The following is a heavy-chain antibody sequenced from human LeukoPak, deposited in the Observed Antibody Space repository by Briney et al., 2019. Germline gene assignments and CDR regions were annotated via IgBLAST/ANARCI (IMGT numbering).Heavy chain of an antibody. CDR3: ARRGDGYGHFDF. CDR1: GGSVSSSNW. V-gene: IGHV4-4*02. J-gene: IGHJ4*02. Sequence: ASETLSLTCAVSGGSVSSSNWWSWVRQPPGKGLEWIGAIYRSGTTTYNPSLKSRVTISVDKSKNQFSLKLSSVTAADTAVYYCARRGDGYGHFDFWGQGTLVTVSS. D-gene: IGHD5-24*01. CDR2: IYRSGTT.